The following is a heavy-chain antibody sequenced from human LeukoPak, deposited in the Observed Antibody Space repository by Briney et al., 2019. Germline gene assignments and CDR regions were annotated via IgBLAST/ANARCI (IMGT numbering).Heavy chain of an antibody. D-gene: IGHD1-26*01. CDR1: GASISTAGYY. CDR3: ARDPEVGATTAGGC. J-gene: IGHJ4*02. CDR2: IYYTGAI. V-gene: IGHV4-31*03. Sequence: PSETLSLTCSFSGASISTAGYYWTWIRQPPGEGLEWVGYIYYTGAIDYNPSLKSRLTISLDTSKNQFSLKLSSVTAADTAVYYCARDPEVGATTAGGCWGQGTLVTVSS.